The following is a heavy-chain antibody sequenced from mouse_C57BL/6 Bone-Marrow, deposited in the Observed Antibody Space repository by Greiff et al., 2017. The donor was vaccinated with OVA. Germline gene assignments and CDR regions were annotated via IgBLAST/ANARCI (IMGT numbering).Heavy chain of an antibody. J-gene: IGHJ4*01. CDR3: ARNDPGSSYDYAMDY. Sequence: EVQRVESGGGLVQPGGSLKLSCAASGFTFSDYYMYWVRQTPEKRLEWVAYISNGGGSTYYPDTVKGRFTISRDNAKNTLYLQMSRLKSEDTAMYYCARNDPGSSYDYAMDYWGQGTSVTVAS. D-gene: IGHD1-1*01. CDR2: ISNGGGST. V-gene: IGHV5-12*01. CDR1: GFTFSDYY.